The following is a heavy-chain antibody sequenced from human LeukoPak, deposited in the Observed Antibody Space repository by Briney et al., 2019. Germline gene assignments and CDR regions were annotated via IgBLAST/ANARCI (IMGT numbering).Heavy chain of an antibody. Sequence: GGSLRLSCAASGFTFSSYSMNWARQAPGKGLEWVSSISSSSSNIYYADSVKGRFTISRDNAKNSLYLQMNSLRAEDTAVYYCAREGSSILTGYYYWGQGTLVTVSS. CDR1: GFTFSSYS. CDR3: AREGSSILTGYYY. J-gene: IGHJ4*02. D-gene: IGHD3-9*01. CDR2: ISSSSSNI. V-gene: IGHV3-21*01.